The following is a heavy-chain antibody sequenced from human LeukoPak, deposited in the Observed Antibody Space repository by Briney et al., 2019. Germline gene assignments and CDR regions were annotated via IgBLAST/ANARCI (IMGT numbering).Heavy chain of an antibody. Sequence: SVKVSCKASGGTFSSYAISWVRQAPGQGLEWMGGIIPIFGTANYAQKFQGRVTITADKSTSTAYMELSSLRSEDTAVYYCARARANTVVTLMGYMDVWGKGTTVTISS. D-gene: IGHD4-23*01. CDR2: IIPIFGTA. CDR1: GGTFSSYA. J-gene: IGHJ6*03. V-gene: IGHV1-69*06. CDR3: ARARANTVVTLMGYMDV.